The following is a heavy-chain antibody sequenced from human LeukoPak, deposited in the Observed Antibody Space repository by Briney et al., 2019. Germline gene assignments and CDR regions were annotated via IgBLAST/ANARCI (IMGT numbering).Heavy chain of an antibody. V-gene: IGHV1-69*05. CDR2: IIPIFGAT. CDR3: ARRWPHSSGYYLFDY. J-gene: IGHJ4*02. CDR1: GGTFSSHG. D-gene: IGHD3-22*01. Sequence: SVKLSCKASGGTFSSHGFSWVRQAPGQGLEWMGGIIPIFGATNYAPKFQGRVTITTDDSTGTGYMELSSLRSDDTAVYYCARRWPHSSGYYLFDYWGQGTLVTVSS.